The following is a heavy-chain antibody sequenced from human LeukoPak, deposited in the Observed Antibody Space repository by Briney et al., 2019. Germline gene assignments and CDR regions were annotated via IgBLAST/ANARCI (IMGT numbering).Heavy chain of an antibody. J-gene: IGHJ4*02. Sequence: SETLSLTCAVYGGSFSGYYWSWIRQPPGKGLEWIGEINHRGSTNYNPSLKSRVTISVDTSKNQFSLKLSSVTAADTAVYYCARGQGGPILTGYYTYYFDYWGQGTLVTVSS. CDR2: INHRGST. CDR3: ARGQGGPILTGYYTYYFDY. D-gene: IGHD3-9*01. CDR1: GGSFSGYY. V-gene: IGHV4-34*01.